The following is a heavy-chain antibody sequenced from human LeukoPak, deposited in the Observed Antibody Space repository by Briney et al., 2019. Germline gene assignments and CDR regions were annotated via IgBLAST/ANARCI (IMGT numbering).Heavy chain of an antibody. CDR2: ISSSSSYI. D-gene: IGHD3-16*01. J-gene: IGHJ4*02. CDR3: ARSDTFGGIFDY. Sequence: GGSLRLSCAASGFTFSSYSMNWVRQAPGKGLEWVSSISSSSSYIYYADSVKGRSTISRDNAKNSLYLQMNSLRAEDTAVYYCARSDTFGGIFDYWGQGTLVTVSS. V-gene: IGHV3-21*01. CDR1: GFTFSSYS.